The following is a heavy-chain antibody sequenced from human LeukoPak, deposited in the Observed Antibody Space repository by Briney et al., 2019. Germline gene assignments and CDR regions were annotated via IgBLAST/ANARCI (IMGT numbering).Heavy chain of an antibody. CDR2: IWYDGSNK. D-gene: IGHD3-22*01. J-gene: IGHJ4*02. Sequence: QPGGSLRLSCAASGFTFSSYWVSWVRQAPGKGLEWVAVIWYDGSNKYYADSVKGRFTISRDNSKNTLYLQMNSLRAEDTAVYYCARDLYDSSGYYRKGLDYWGQGTLVTVSS. V-gene: IGHV3-33*08. CDR3: ARDLYDSSGYYRKGLDY. CDR1: GFTFSSYW.